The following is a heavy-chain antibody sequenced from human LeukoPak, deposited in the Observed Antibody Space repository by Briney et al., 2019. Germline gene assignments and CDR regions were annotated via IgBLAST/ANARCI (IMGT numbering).Heavy chain of an antibody. J-gene: IGHJ3*02. CDR3: ARARAVGQWAYAFDI. V-gene: IGHV1-46*01. Sequence: ASVKVSCKASGYTFTSYYMHWVRQAPGQGLEWVGIINPSGDPTTYAQKFQGRVTMTRNTSITTAYMELSSLRSEDTAIYYCARARAVGQWAYAFDIWGQGTLVSVPS. CDR1: GYTFTSYY. D-gene: IGHD6-19*01. CDR2: INPSGDPT.